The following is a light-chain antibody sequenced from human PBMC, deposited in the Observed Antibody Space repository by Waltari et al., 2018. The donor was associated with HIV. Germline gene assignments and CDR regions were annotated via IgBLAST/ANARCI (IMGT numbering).Light chain of an antibody. V-gene: IGLV2-14*03. CDR3: SSYTSTSTVYV. CDR1: SSDVGGSNS. CDR2: AVS. Sequence: QSALTQPASVSGSPGPSITISCTGTSSDVGGSNSVSWYQRHPGKAPKLMIYAVSNRPSGVSNRFSGSKSDNTASLTISGLQAEDEADYYCSSYTSTSTVYVFGTGTEVTVL. J-gene: IGLJ1*01.